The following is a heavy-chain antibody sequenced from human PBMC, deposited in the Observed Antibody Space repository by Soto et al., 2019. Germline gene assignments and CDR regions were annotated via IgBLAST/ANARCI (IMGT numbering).Heavy chain of an antibody. CDR3: ARADYYDSSGFYYDC. CDR1: GYIFTNHY. V-gene: IGHV1-46*01. J-gene: IGHJ4*02. Sequence: QVQLVQSGAEVKKPGASVKVSCKASGYIFTNHYIHWVRQAPGKGLGGMGIINPSGGSTNYLQKFQGRITMTRDTSTSTVYMELSSLRSEDTAVYFCARADYYDSSGFYYDCWGQGTLVTVSS. CDR2: INPSGGST. D-gene: IGHD3-22*01.